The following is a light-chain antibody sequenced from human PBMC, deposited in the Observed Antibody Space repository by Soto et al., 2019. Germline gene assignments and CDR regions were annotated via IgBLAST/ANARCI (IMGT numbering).Light chain of an antibody. V-gene: IGLV1-44*01. J-gene: IGLJ3*02. CDR2: TDY. Sequence: QSVLTQPPSASGTPGQSVIISCSGSNSNIGTYTVNWYQQLPGTAPKLLIYTDYQRPSGVPDRFSGSRSGTSASLAISGLQSEDEAEYYCASWDDSLSGGVFGGGTKLTVL. CDR1: NSNIGTYT. CDR3: ASWDDSLSGGV.